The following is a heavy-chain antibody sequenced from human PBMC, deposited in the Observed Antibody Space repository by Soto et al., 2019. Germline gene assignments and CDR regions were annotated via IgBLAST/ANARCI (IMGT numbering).Heavy chain of an antibody. Sequence: QVQLVQSGADVKKPGSSVKVSCKASGGTFSSYAISWVRQAPGQGLDWMGGIIPIFGTANYAQKFQCRVTITADESTSTAYMALSSLRSEDTAVYYCARDGRDGYNFDYWGQGTLGTVSS. CDR1: GGTFSSYA. J-gene: IGHJ4*02. CDR2: IIPIFGTA. V-gene: IGHV1-69*01. CDR3: ARDGRDGYNFDY. D-gene: IGHD5-12*01.